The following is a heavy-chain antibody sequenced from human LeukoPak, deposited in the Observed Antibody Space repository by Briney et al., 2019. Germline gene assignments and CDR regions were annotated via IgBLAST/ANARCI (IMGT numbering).Heavy chain of an antibody. CDR1: GYSISSGYY. Sequence: SETLSLTCAVSGYSISSGYYWGWIRQPPGKGLEWIGSIYHSGSTCYNPSLKSRVTISVDTSKNQFSLKLSSVTAADTAVYYCARVKYQLLPFDPWGQGTLVTVSS. V-gene: IGHV4-38-2*01. J-gene: IGHJ5*02. D-gene: IGHD2-2*01. CDR3: ARVKYQLLPFDP. CDR2: IYHSGST.